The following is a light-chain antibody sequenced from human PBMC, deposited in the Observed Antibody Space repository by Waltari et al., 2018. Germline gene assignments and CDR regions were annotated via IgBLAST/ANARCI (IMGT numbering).Light chain of an antibody. Sequence: QSALTQPAPGPGSPGQSITTSCPGTSSDAGGYNYVPRDQQLPGKAPKCMIYEVSNRPSGVSNRFSGSKSGNTASLTISGLQAEDEADYYCSSYTSSSTPWVFGGGTKLTVL. CDR3: SSYTSSSTPWV. J-gene: IGLJ3*02. V-gene: IGLV2-14*01. CDR1: SSDAGGYNY. CDR2: EVS.